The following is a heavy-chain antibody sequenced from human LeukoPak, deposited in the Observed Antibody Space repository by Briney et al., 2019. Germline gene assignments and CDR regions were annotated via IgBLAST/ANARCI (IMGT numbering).Heavy chain of an antibody. CDR3: ARGSNSNYDYFDY. CDR2: IYSGGST. CDR1: GFTVSSNY. D-gene: IGHD4-11*01. Sequence: GGSLRLSCAASGFTVSSNYMSWVRQAPGKGLEWVSVIYSGGSTYYADSVKGRFTISRDNSKNTLYLQMSSLRAEDTAVYYCARGSNSNYDYFDYWGQGTLVTVSS. J-gene: IGHJ4*02. V-gene: IGHV3-66*02.